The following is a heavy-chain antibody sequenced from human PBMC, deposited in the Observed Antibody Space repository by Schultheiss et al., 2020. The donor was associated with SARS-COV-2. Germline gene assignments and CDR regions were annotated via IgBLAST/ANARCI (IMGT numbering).Heavy chain of an antibody. J-gene: IGHJ5*02. CDR2: IYTSGST. Sequence: SETLSLTCTVSGDSISAGAYYWAWVRQPPGKGLEWIGSIYTSGSTNYNPSLKSRVTISVDTSKNQFSLKLSSVTAADTAVYYCARGRKGGIMITFRDWFDPWGQGTLVTVSS. CDR1: GDSISAGAYY. D-gene: IGHD3-16*01. CDR3: ARGRKGGIMITFRDWFDP. V-gene: IGHV4-39*07.